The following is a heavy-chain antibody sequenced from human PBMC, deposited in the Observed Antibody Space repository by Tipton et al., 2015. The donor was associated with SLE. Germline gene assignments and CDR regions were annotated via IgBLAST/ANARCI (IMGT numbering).Heavy chain of an antibody. Sequence: TLSLTCTVSGGSISSHYWSWIRQPPGKGLVWIAYISYSGCTNFNPSLKSRVTMSVDTSKNQISRKLSSVTAADTAVYYCARGRLYYDSSGYHNAAFDIWGQWTMVTV. CDR1: GGSISSHY. D-gene: IGHD3-22*01. CDR3: ARGRLYYDSSGYHNAAFDI. CDR2: ISYSGCT. J-gene: IGHJ3*02. V-gene: IGHV4-59*11.